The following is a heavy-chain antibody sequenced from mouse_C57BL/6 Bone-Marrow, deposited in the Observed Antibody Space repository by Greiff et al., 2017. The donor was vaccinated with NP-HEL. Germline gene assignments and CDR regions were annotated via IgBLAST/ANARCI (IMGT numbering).Heavy chain of an antibody. D-gene: IGHD2-10*01. CDR2: IDPEDGET. Sequence: VQLQQSGAELVKPGASVKLSCTASGFNINDYYMHWVKQRPEQGLEWIGRIDPEDGETKYAPNVQGKATITAATASNTPYLQLSSLPSEDNAVYYFARRAYYPEWYFDVWGTGTTVTVSS. CDR1: GFNINDYY. V-gene: IGHV14-2*01. J-gene: IGHJ1*03. CDR3: ARRAYYPEWYFDV.